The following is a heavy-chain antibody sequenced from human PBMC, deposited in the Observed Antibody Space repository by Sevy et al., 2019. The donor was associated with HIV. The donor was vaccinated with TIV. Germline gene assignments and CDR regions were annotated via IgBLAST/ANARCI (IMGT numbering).Heavy chain of an antibody. CDR2: ISRRSTTI. D-gene: IGHD3-16*01. V-gene: IGHV3-48*02. CDR1: GFPFSNYN. Sequence: GGSLRLSCAASGFPFSNYNMNWVRQTPGRGLEWVSYISRRSTTIYYADSVKGRFTISRDNDRSSLYLQMNAMRDEDTAVYYCARETPISAYNDLWGQGTLVTVSS. CDR3: ARETPISAYNDL. J-gene: IGHJ5*02.